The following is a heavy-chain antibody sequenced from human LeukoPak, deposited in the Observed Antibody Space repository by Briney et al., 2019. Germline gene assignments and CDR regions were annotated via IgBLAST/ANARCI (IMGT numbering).Heavy chain of an antibody. V-gene: IGHV1-8*01. CDR1: GYTFTSYD. CDR2: MNPNSGNT. D-gene: IGHD4-23*01. J-gene: IGHJ4*02. Sequence: ASVKVSCNASGYTFTSYDINWVRQATGQGLEWMGWMNPNSGNTGYAQKFQGRVTMTRNTSISTACMELSSLRSEDTAVYYCASDYGGNSALDYWGQGTLVTVSS. CDR3: ASDYGGNSALDY.